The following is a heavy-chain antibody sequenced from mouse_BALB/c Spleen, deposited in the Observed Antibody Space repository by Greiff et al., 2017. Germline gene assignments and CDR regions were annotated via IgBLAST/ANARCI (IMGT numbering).Heavy chain of an antibody. Sequence: EVKLVESGGGLVKPGGSLKLSCAASGFTFSDYYMYWVRQTPEKRLEWVATISDGGSYTYYPDSVKGRFTISRDNAKNKLYLQMSSQKSEDTAMYYCARDAHSYGSQAWFAYWGQGTLVTVSA. D-gene: IGHD1-2*01. CDR3: ARDAHSYGSQAWFAY. CDR1: GFTFSDYY. CDR2: ISDGGSYT. J-gene: IGHJ3*01. V-gene: IGHV5-4*02.